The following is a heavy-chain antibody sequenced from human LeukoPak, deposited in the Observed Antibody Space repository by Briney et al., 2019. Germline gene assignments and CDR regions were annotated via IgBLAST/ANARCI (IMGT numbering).Heavy chain of an antibody. V-gene: IGHV3-7*03. CDR3: ARGGGLDV. J-gene: IGHJ6*02. Sequence: PGGSLRLSCAASGFTFSSYSMNWVRQAPGKGLEWVSSMNRSGDRTYYVDSVKGRFTISRDNAKNTLYLQMSNLRAEDTAVYFCARGGGLDVWGQGTTVTVSS. CDR1: GFTFSSYS. D-gene: IGHD1-26*01. CDR2: MNRSGDRT.